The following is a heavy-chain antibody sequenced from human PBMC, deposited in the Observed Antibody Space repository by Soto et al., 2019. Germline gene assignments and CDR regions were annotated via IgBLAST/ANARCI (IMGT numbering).Heavy chain of an antibody. V-gene: IGHV3-21*01. D-gene: IGHD1-26*01. CDR2: IRSGGSYI. J-gene: IGHJ5*02. Sequence: EVQVVESGGGLVQPGGSLRLSCSFTFSMYSMSWVRQAPGKGLEWVASIRSGGSYIKYADSVKGRFTISRDNAKNSVSLQMNSLGVDDTAVYFCTRDQGGSYDSWFDPWGQGTLVTVSS. CDR1: FTFSMYS. CDR3: TRDQGGSYDSWFDP.